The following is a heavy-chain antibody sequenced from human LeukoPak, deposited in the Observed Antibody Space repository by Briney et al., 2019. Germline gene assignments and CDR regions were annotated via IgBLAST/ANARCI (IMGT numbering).Heavy chain of an antibody. J-gene: IGHJ4*02. CDR1: GESFSGYY. CDR3: ARGRGSSGWYYY. V-gene: IGHV4-34*01. Sequence: SETLSLTCAVYGESFSGYYWSWIRQPPGKGLEWIGEINHSGSTNYNPSLKSRVTISVDTSKNQFSLKLSSVTAADTAVYYCARGRGSSGWYYYWGQGTLVTVSS. D-gene: IGHD6-19*01. CDR2: INHSGST.